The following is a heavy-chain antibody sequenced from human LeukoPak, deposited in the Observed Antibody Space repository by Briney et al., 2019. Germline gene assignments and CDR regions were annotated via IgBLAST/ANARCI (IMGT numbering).Heavy chain of an antibody. Sequence: SETLSLTCTVSGGSISSYYWSWIRQPPGKGLEWIGEINHSGSTNYNPSLKSRVTISVGTSKNQFSLKLSSVTAADTAVYYCARARWGSGYYYVKGNMDVWGKGTTVTVSS. J-gene: IGHJ6*03. CDR1: GGSISSYY. CDR3: ARARWGSGYYYVKGNMDV. CDR2: INHSGST. D-gene: IGHD3-22*01. V-gene: IGHV4-34*01.